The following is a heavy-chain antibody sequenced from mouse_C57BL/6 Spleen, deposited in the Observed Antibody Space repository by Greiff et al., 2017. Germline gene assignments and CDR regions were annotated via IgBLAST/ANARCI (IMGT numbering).Heavy chain of an antibody. J-gene: IGHJ1*03. V-gene: IGHV14-1*01. CDR2: IDPEDGDT. D-gene: IGHD1-1*01. CDR1: GFNINDYY. CDR3: ATYYDSGYWYFDG. Sequence: VQLQQSGAALVRPGASVKLSCTASGFNINDYYMHWVKQRPEQGLEWIGRIDPEDGDTEYAPKFQGKATMTADTSSNTAYLQLSSLTSEDTAVYYCATYYDSGYWYFDGWGTGTTVTVSS.